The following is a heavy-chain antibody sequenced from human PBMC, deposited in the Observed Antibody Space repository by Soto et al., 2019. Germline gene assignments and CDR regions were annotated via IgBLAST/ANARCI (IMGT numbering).Heavy chain of an antibody. Sequence: QVQLQESGPGLVKPSQTLSLTCTVSGGSISSGDYYWSWIRQPPGKGLEWIGYIYYSGSTYYNPSLKIRVTIAVDPSKNQFSLKLSSVTAADTAVYYCARQGYCGGDCYSGYWGQGTLVTVSS. V-gene: IGHV4-30-4*01. CDR3: ARQGYCGGDCYSGY. CDR1: GGSISSGDYY. J-gene: IGHJ4*02. CDR2: IYYSGST. D-gene: IGHD2-21*02.